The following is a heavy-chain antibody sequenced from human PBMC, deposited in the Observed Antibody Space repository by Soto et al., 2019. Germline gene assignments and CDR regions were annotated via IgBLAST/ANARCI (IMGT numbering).Heavy chain of an antibody. Sequence: QVQLVQSGAEVKKPGASVKVSCKVSGYTLTELSMHWVRQAPGKGLEWMGGFDPEDGETIYAQKFQGRVTMTEDTSTDTAYMELSSLRSEDTAVYYCATELSKRRDGYNWREYYYYYYGMDVWGQGTTVTVSS. CDR2: FDPEDGET. CDR3: ATELSKRRDGYNWREYYYYYYGMDV. CDR1: GYTLTELS. D-gene: IGHD5-12*01. J-gene: IGHJ6*02. V-gene: IGHV1-24*01.